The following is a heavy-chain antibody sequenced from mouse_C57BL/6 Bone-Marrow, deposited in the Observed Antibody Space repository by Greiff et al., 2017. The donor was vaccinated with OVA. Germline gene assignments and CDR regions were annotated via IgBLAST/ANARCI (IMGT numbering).Heavy chain of an antibody. CDR2: IDPANGNT. V-gene: IGHV14-3*01. CDR3: ALIYYYGSSYLYYAMDY. Sequence: EVQRVESVAELVRPGASVKLSCTASGFNIKNTYMHWVKQRPEQGLEWIGRIDPANGNTKYAPKFQGKATITADTSSNTAYLQLSSLTSEDTAIYYCALIYYYGSSYLYYAMDYWGQGTSVTVSS. J-gene: IGHJ4*01. D-gene: IGHD1-1*01. CDR1: GFNIKNTY.